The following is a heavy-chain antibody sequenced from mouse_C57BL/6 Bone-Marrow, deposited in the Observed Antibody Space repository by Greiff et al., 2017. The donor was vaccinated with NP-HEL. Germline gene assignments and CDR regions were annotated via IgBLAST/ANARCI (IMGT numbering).Heavy chain of an antibody. Sequence: EVQLQQSGPELVKPGASVKISCKASGYSFTGYYMNWVKQSPEKSLEWIGEINPSTGGTTYNQKFKAKATLTVDKSSSTAYMQLNSLTSEDSAVYYCARWDVTTVVATSPYYFDYWGQGTTLTVSS. CDR2: INPSTGGT. J-gene: IGHJ2*01. CDR1: GYSFTGYY. CDR3: ARWDVTTVVATSPYYFDY. D-gene: IGHD1-1*01. V-gene: IGHV1-42*01.